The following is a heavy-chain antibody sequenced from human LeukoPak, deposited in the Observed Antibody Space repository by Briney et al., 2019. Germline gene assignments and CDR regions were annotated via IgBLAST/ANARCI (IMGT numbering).Heavy chain of an antibody. Sequence: GGSLRLSCAASEFTFSSYAMSWVRQAPGKGLEWVSAISGSGGNTYYADSVKGRFTISRDNSKNTLYLQMNSLRVEDTAVYYCAKDISTYYFDYWGQGTLVTVSS. J-gene: IGHJ4*02. V-gene: IGHV3-23*01. CDR2: ISGSGGNT. D-gene: IGHD3-16*02. CDR1: EFTFSSYA. CDR3: AKDISTYYFDY.